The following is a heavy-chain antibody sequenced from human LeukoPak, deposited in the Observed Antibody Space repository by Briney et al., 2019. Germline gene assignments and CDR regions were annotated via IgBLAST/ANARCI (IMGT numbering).Heavy chain of an antibody. D-gene: IGHD3-9*01. CDR3: AREWWGYDVLTGDNWFDP. Sequence: GASVKVSCKASGYPFTTYGIDWVRQAPGQGLEWMGWISTYNGDTNYAQKFQDRVIMTTDTSPSTAYIELRSLRSDDTASYYCAREWWGYDVLTGDNWFDPWGQGTLVTVSS. CDR1: GYPFTTYG. CDR2: ISTYNGDT. J-gene: IGHJ5*02. V-gene: IGHV1-18*01.